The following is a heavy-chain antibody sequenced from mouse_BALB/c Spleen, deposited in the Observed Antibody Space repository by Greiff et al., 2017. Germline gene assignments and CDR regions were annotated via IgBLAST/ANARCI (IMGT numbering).Heavy chain of an antibody. D-gene: IGHD2-10*02. CDR1: GYSFTGYF. V-gene: IGHV1-20*02. Sequence: EVKLQESGPELVKPGASVKISCKASGYSFTGYFMNWVMQSHGKSLEWIGRINPYNGDTFYNQKFKGKATLTVDKSSSTAHMELRSLASEDSAVYYCARGVWYFDYWGKGTTLTVSS. CDR2: INPYNGDT. CDR3: ARGVWYFDY. J-gene: IGHJ2*01.